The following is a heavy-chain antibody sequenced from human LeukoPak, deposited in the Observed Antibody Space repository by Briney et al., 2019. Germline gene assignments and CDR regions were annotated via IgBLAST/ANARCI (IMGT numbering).Heavy chain of an antibody. Sequence: GSLRLSCAASGFTVSSNYMSWVRQAPGKGLEWVSVIYSGGSTYYADSVKGRFTISRDNSKGTLYLQMNSLRAEDTAVYYCAKAIFGVVILGSWGQGTLVTVSS. CDR3: AKAIFGVVILGS. D-gene: IGHD3-3*01. V-gene: IGHV3-53*01. CDR2: IYSGGST. J-gene: IGHJ4*02. CDR1: GFTVSSNY.